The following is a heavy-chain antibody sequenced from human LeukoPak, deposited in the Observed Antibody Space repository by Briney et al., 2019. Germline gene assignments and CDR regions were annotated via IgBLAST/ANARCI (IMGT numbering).Heavy chain of an antibody. J-gene: IGHJ4*02. Sequence: SETLSLTCTVSGGSIITSSTYYWGWIRQPPGKGLEWIGSIFYSGSTYYKPSLKSRVTISVDTAKSQFSLKLSSVTAADTAVYYCASMSIAARHGGYWGQGTLVTVSS. CDR3: ASMSIAARHGGY. V-gene: IGHV4-39*07. CDR1: GGSIITSSTYY. CDR2: IFYSGST. D-gene: IGHD6-6*01.